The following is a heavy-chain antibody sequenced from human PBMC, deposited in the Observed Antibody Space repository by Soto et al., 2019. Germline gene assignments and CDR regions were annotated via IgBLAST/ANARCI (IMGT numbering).Heavy chain of an antibody. Sequence: QVQLQESGPGLVKPSQTLSLTCTVSGGSISSGDYYWSWIRQPPGKGLEWIGYIYYSGSTYYNPTAKRRVPPAADTSKHQFSPMLSSGTAADTAVYYCATSELELRIWGQGTLVTVSS. CDR2: IYYSGST. V-gene: IGHV4-30-4*01. CDR1: GGSISSGDYY. J-gene: IGHJ4*02. D-gene: IGHD1-7*01. CDR3: ATSELELRI.